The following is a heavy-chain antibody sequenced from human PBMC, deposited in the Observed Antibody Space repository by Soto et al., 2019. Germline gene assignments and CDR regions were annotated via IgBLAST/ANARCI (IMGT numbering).Heavy chain of an antibody. V-gene: IGHV4-59*01. CDR1: GGSISSYY. J-gene: IGHJ4*02. CDR2: IYYSGST. CDR3: ARDVGDYATEY. D-gene: IGHD4-17*01. Sequence: SETLSLTCTVSGGSISSYYWSWIRQPPGKGLEWIGYIYYSGSTNYNPSLKSRVTISVDTSKNQFSLKLSSVTAADTAVYYCARDVGDYATEYWGQETLVNVSS.